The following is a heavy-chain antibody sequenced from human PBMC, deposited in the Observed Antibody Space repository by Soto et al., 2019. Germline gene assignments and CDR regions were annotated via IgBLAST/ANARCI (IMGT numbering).Heavy chain of an antibody. J-gene: IGHJ4*02. CDR1: GGSISSSSYY. Sequence: SETLSLTCTVSGGSISSSSYYWGWIRQPPGRGLEWIGSIYYSGSTYYNPSLKSRVTISVDTSKNQFSLKLSSVTAADTAVYYCASLYYYDSSGYYQNYWGQGTLVTVSS. CDR2: IYYSGST. CDR3: ASLYYYDSSGYYQNY. V-gene: IGHV4-39*01. D-gene: IGHD3-22*01.